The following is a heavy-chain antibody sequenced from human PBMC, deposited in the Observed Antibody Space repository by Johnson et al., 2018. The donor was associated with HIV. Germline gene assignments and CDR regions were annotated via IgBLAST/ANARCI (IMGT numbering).Heavy chain of an antibody. CDR3: ASLHAFDI. V-gene: IGHV3-48*04. CDR2: ISNSGSTI. CDR1: GFTFSSYG. J-gene: IGHJ3*02. Sequence: VQLVESGGGVVQPGGSLRLSCAASGFTFSSYGMHWVRQAPGKGLEWVSYISNSGSTIYYADSVKGRFTISRDNAKKSLYLQMNSLRAEDTAVYYCASLHAFDIWGQGTMVTVSS.